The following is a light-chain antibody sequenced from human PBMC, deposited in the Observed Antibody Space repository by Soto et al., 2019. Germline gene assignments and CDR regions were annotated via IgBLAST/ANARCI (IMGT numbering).Light chain of an antibody. Sequence: DIQMTQAPSTLSGSVGDRVTITCRSSQTISSWLAWYQQKPGKAPKLLIYDASSLESGVPSRFSGSRSGTDFTLTISSLQPEDFATYYCQQVNSYPQTFGQGTRLEIK. V-gene: IGKV1-5*01. CDR2: DAS. CDR3: QQVNSYPQT. CDR1: QTISSW. J-gene: IGKJ5*01.